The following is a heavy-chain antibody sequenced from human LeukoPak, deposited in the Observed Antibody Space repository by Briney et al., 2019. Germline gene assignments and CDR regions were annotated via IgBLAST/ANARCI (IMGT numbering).Heavy chain of an antibody. Sequence: PSEILSLTCTVFGGSISSSSYYWGWIRQPPGKGLDWIGNIYYDGSTYCNPSLKSRVTISLDTSKNQFSLKLTSVTAADTAVYYCARVESIRGFDYWDQGTLVTVSS. CDR1: GGSISSSSYY. J-gene: IGHJ4*02. CDR2: IYYDGST. V-gene: IGHV4-39*07. D-gene: IGHD3-10*01. CDR3: ARVESIRGFDY.